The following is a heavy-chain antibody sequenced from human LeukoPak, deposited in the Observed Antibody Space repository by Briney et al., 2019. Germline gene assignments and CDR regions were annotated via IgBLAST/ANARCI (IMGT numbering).Heavy chain of an antibody. CDR1: GFTFSSYS. Sequence: GGSLRLSCAASGFTFSSYSMNWVRQAPGKGLEWVSSISSSSSYIYYADSVKGRFTISRDNAKNSLYLQMNSLRAEDTAVYYCASSDYGDYILDYWGQGTLVTVSS. D-gene: IGHD4-17*01. CDR3: ASSDYGDYILDY. J-gene: IGHJ4*02. CDR2: ISSSSSYI. V-gene: IGHV3-21*01.